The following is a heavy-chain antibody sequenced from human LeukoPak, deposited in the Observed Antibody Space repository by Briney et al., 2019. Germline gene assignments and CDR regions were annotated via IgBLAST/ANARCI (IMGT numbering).Heavy chain of an antibody. CDR2: IYYTGST. J-gene: IGHJ4*02. Sequence: SETLSLTCTVSGDSVSNGNYYWSWLRQPPGKALEWIGYIYYTGSTYYNPSLEGRVTISVDTSRNQFSVKLSSVTAADTAVYYCTRSQNYYGSGDYWSQGTLVTVSS. CDR3: TRSQNYYGSGDY. CDR1: GDSVSNGNYY. V-gene: IGHV4-61*01. D-gene: IGHD3-10*01.